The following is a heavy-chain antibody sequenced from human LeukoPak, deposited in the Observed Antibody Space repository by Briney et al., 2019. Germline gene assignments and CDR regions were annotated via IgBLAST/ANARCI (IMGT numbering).Heavy chain of an antibody. V-gene: IGHV1-46*01. CDR2: INPSGGST. Sequence: GASVKVSCKASGCTFTSYYMHWVRQAPGQGLEWMGIINPSGGSTSYAQKFQGRVTMTRDTSTSTVYMELSSLRSEDTAVYYCARDPPVCSGGSCYPNDAFDIWGQGTMVTVSS. CDR3: ARDPPVCSGGSCYPNDAFDI. J-gene: IGHJ3*02. CDR1: GCTFTSYY. D-gene: IGHD2-15*01.